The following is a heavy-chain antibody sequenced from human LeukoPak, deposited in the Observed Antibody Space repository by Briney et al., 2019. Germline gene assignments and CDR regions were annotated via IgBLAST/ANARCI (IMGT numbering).Heavy chain of an antibody. CDR3: ARDKEGSRLLTVYFDY. CDR2: ISSSSSTI. V-gene: IGHV3-48*01. J-gene: IGHJ4*02. CDR1: GFTFSSYS. Sequence: GGSLRLSCAASGFTFSSYSMNWVRQAPGKGLEWVSYISSSSSTIYYADSVKGRFTISRDNAKNSLYLQMNSLRAEDTAVYYCARDKEGSRLLTVYFDYWGQGTLVTVSS. D-gene: IGHD5-12*01.